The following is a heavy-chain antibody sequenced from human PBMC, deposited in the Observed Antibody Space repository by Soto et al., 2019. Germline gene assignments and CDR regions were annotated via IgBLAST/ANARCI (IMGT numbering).Heavy chain of an antibody. Sequence: GGSLRLSCAASGFTFSSYGMHWVRQAPGKGLEWVAVIWYDGSNKYYADSVKGRFTISRDNSKNTLYLQMNSLRAEDTAVYYCARERVGARGQGFYYYYGMDVWGQGTTVTVSS. V-gene: IGHV3-33*01. J-gene: IGHJ6*02. CDR2: IWYDGSNK. CDR3: ARERVGARGQGFYYYYGMDV. CDR1: GFTFSSYG. D-gene: IGHD1-26*01.